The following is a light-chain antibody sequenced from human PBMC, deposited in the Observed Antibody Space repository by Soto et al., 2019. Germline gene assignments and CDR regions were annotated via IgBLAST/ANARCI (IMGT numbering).Light chain of an antibody. Sequence: DIQMTQSPSTLSASVGDRVTITCRASQSISSWLAWYQQKPGKAPKLLIYKASSLESGVPSRFSGSGSGKEFTLTISSLQPDDFATYYCQQYNSFRGFGQGTKVEIK. CDR1: QSISSW. J-gene: IGKJ1*01. CDR2: KAS. CDR3: QQYNSFRG. V-gene: IGKV1-5*03.